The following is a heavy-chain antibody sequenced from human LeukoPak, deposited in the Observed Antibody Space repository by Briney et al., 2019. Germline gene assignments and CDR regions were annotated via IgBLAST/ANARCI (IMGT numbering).Heavy chain of an antibody. Sequence: GGSLRLSCAASGFTFSSYSMNWVRQAPGKGLEWVSYISSSSTIYYADSVKGRFTISRDNAKNSLYLQMNSLRAEDTAVYYCARIRADGDYRFDYWGQGTLVTVSS. CDR1: GFTFSSYS. CDR2: ISSSSTI. D-gene: IGHD4-17*01. V-gene: IGHV3-48*01. CDR3: ARIRADGDYRFDY. J-gene: IGHJ4*02.